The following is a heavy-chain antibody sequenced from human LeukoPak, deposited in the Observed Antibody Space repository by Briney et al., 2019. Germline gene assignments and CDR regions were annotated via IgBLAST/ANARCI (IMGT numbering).Heavy chain of an antibody. D-gene: IGHD5-12*01. CDR2: ISSSGSTI. J-gene: IGHJ4*02. V-gene: IGHV3-48*03. CDR3: ARTDSGYDLLFDY. CDR1: GFTLSSYE. Sequence: GGSLRLSCAASGFTLSSYEMNWVRQAPGKGLEWVSYISSSGSTIYYADSVKGRFTISRDNAKNSLYLQMNSLRAEDTAVYYCARTDSGYDLLFDYWGQGTLVTVSS.